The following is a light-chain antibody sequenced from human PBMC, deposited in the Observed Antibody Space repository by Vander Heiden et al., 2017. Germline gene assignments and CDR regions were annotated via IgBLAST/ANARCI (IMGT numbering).Light chain of an antibody. CDR2: SKN. CDR1: RSNIGSNP. J-gene: IGLJ2*01. V-gene: IGLV1-44*01. CDR3: AAGDDSGNGVV. Sequence: QSVLTQPPSASGTPGQRVTIPCPVSRSNIGSNPVIWSQQLPGTAPNLLIYSKNQWPAGVPVRVSGSESGTSAALASSGLQAEDDADYYCAAGDDSGNGVVFGGGTKLTVL.